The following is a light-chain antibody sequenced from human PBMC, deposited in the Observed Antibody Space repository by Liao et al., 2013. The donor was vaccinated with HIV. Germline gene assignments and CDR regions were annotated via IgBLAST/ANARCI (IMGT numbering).Light chain of an antibody. CDR3: QVWDSSSDHRNV. V-gene: IGLV3-21*01. CDR1: NIGSKS. Sequence: SYVLTQPPSVSVAPGKTARITCGGNNIGSKSVHWYQQKPGQAPVLVIYYDSDRPSGIPERFSGSNSGNTATLTISRVEAGDEADYYCQVWDSSSDHRNVFGTGTQGHRP. CDR2: YDS. J-gene: IGLJ1*01.